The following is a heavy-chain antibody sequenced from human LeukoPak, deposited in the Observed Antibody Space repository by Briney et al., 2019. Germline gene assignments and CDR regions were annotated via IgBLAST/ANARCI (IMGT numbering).Heavy chain of an antibody. D-gene: IGHD6-13*01. V-gene: IGHV1-18*01. CDR2: ISAYNGNT. Sequence: ASVKVSCKASGYTFTSYGISWVRQAPGQGLEWMGWISAYNGNTNYAQKLQGRVTMTTDTSTSTAYMELRSLRSDDTAVYHCAVTAAGTYYYGMDVWGQGTTVTVSS. J-gene: IGHJ6*02. CDR1: GYTFTSYG. CDR3: AVTAAGTYYYGMDV.